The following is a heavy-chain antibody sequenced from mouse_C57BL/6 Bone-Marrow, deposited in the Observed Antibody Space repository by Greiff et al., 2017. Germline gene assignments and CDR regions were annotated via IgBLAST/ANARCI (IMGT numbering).Heavy chain of an antibody. CDR1: GYTFTDYY. J-gene: IGHJ4*01. CDR3: ARNYYGSSYPYDAMDY. V-gene: IGHV1-26*01. Sequence: VQLQQSGPELVKPGASVKISCKASGYTFTDYYMNWVKQSHGKSLEWIGDINPNNGGTSYNQKFKGKATLTVDKSSSTAYMELRSLTSEDSAVYYCARNYYGSSYPYDAMDYWGQGTSVTVSS. CDR2: INPNNGGT. D-gene: IGHD1-1*01.